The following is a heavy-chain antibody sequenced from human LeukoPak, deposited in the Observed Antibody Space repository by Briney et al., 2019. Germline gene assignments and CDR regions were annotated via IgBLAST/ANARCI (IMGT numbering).Heavy chain of an antibody. CDR2: INHNSGGT. J-gene: IGHJ4*02. CDR1: GYTFTGYY. Sequence: ATLTLTCAASGYTFTGYYMQWVRQPPGQGLEWMGGINHNSGGTNYTQKFQGRVTMTRDTSISTAYMELSRLRSDDTAVYYCARDPYLITGYSYEYYFDYCGQGTLVTVSS. CDR3: ARDPYLITGYSYEYYFDY. V-gene: IGHV1-2*02. D-gene: IGHD5-18*01.